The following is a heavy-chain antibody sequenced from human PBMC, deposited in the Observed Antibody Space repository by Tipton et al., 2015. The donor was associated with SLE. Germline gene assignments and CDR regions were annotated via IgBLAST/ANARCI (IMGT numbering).Heavy chain of an antibody. CDR1: GYTFTSYD. D-gene: IGHD5-12*01. J-gene: IGHJ3*02. CDR3: ARATKQVVATSRNAFDI. Sequence: QSGAEVKKPGASVKVSCKASGYTFTSYDINWVRQATGRGLEWMGWMNPNSGNTGYAQKFQGRVTMTRNTSISTAYMELSSLRSEDTAVYYCARATKQVVATSRNAFDIWGQGTMVTVSS. V-gene: IGHV1-8*01. CDR2: MNPNSGNT.